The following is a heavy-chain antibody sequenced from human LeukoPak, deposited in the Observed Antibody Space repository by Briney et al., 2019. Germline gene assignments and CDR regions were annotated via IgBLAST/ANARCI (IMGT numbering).Heavy chain of an antibody. V-gene: IGHV3-20*04. CDR2: INWNGDST. CDR3: ARGKRTSGWSQYYFDY. Sequence: GGSLRLSCAASGFTFDDYGMSWVRQAPGKGLEWVSGINWNGDSTAYADSVKGRFTISRDNAKNSLSLQMNSLRAEDTALYYCARGKRTSGWSQYYFDYWGQGSLVTVSS. D-gene: IGHD6-19*01. CDR1: GFTFDDYG. J-gene: IGHJ4*02.